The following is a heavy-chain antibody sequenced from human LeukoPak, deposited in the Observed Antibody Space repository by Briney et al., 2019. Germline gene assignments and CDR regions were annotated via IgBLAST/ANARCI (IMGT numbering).Heavy chain of an antibody. J-gene: IGHJ5*02. CDR1: GGSISSYY. V-gene: IGHV4-59*12. Sequence: PSETLSLTCTVSGGSISSYYWSWIRQSPGKGLECIGYIHYTGSTNYNPSLKSRVTISVEASKNQFSLKLSSVTAADTAVYYCARVEDSGYDYRGRFDPWGQGTLVTVSS. CDR2: IHYTGST. D-gene: IGHD5-12*01. CDR3: ARVEDSGYDYRGRFDP.